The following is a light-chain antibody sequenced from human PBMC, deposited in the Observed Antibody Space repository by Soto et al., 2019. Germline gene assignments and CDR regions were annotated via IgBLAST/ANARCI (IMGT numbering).Light chain of an antibody. CDR1: SSNIGAGFD. CDR3: QAYDSGVSASV. V-gene: IGLV1-40*01. J-gene: IGLJ3*02. CDR2: SDV. Sequence: QSALTQPPSVSGAPGQRVSISCSGSSSNIGAGFDVHWYQQFPGAAPKLLIYSDVHRPSGVPYRFSASKSGTSASLTITGLQTEDEAHYYCQAYDSGVSASVFGGGTKLTVL.